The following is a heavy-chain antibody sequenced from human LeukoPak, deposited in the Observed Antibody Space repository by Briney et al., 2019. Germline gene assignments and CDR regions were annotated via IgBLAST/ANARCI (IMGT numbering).Heavy chain of an antibody. D-gene: IGHD5-18*01. Sequence: PGRSLTLSCAASGFTFSSYAIHWVRQAPGKGPGWVAVISYDGRDKHHADSVKGRFTISRDNSKNTLYLQMDSLRPEDTAVYFCAKDRDQTASYFFDYWGQGTPVTVSS. V-gene: IGHV3-30*04. CDR2: ISYDGRDK. J-gene: IGHJ4*02. CDR1: GFTFSSYA. CDR3: AKDRDQTASYFFDY.